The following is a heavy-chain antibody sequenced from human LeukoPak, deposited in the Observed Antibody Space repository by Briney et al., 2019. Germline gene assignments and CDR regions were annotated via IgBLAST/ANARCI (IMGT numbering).Heavy chain of an antibody. Sequence: PGESLKISCKGSGYTFTSYWIGWVRQMPGKGLEWMGIIYPGDSDTRYSPSFQGQVTISADKSISTAYLQWSSLKASDTAMYYCARRYYGSGSYSPMYNWFDPWGQGTLVTVSS. CDR2: IYPGDSDT. V-gene: IGHV5-51*01. D-gene: IGHD3-10*01. J-gene: IGHJ5*02. CDR1: GYTFTSYW. CDR3: ARRYYGSGSYSPMYNWFDP.